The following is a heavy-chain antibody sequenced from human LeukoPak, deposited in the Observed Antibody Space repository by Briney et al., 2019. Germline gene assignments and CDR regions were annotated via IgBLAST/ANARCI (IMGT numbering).Heavy chain of an antibody. CDR2: ISGSGIK. D-gene: IGHD4-17*01. V-gene: IGHV3-48*03. CDR1: RFTFSSYE. CDR3: ARGGRSTTVTTL. Sequence: PGGSLRLSCAASRFTFSSYEMNWVRQAPGKGLEWVSYISGSGIKHYADSVKGRFTISRDNARNSLYLQMNSLRAEDRAVYYCARGGRSTTVTTLWGQGTLVTVSS. J-gene: IGHJ4*02.